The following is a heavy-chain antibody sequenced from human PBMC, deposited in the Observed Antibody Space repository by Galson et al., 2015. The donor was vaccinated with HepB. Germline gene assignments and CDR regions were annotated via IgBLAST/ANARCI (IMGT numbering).Heavy chain of an antibody. CDR2: INPNSGGT. CDR3: ARDHRYCSGGSCYGAGYWFDP. D-gene: IGHD2-15*01. V-gene: IGHV1-2*06. J-gene: IGHJ5*02. CDR1: GYTFTGYY. Sequence: SCKASGYTFTGYYMHWVRQAPGQGLEWMGRINPNSGGTNYAQKFQGRVTMTRDTSISTAYMELSRLGSDDTAVYYCARDHRYCSGGSCYGAGYWFDPWGQGTLVTVSS.